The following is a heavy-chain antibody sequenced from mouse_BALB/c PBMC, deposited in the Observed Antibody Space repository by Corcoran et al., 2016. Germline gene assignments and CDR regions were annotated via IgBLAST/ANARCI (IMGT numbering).Heavy chain of an antibody. J-gene: IGHJ4*01. CDR1: GYTFTSYV. V-gene: IGHV1S136*01. CDR3: ARWILRSAMDY. D-gene: IGHD1-1*01. CDR2: INPYNDGT. Sequence: EVQLQQSGPELVKPGASVKMSCKASGYTFTSYVMHWVKQKPGQGLEWIGYINPYNDGTKYKEKFNGKATLTSDKSSSTAYMELSGLTSEDSAVYYCARWILRSAMDYWGQGTSVTVSS.